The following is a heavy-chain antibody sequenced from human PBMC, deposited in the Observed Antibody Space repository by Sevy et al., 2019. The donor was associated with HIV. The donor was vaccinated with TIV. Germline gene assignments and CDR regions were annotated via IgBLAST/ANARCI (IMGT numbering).Heavy chain of an antibody. CDR2: ISGSGGST. CDR1: GFTFSSYA. D-gene: IGHD3-10*01. Sequence: GGSLRLSCAASGFTFSSYAMSWVRQAPGKGLEWVSAISGSGGSTYYADSVKGRFTISRDNSKNTLYLQMNSLRAEDTAVYFCAKGDLIRGVIIRHFDYWGHGTLVTVSS. V-gene: IGHV3-23*01. J-gene: IGHJ4*01. CDR3: AKGDLIRGVIIRHFDY.